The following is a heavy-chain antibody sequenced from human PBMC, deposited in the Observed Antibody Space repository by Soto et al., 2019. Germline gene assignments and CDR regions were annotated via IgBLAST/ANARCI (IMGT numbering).Heavy chain of an antibody. Sequence: QVQLQESGPGLVKPSETLSLTCTVSGGINSRYWSWVRQAPGKGLEWIGYIYDGGYTNYHPSHKSRITLSVDASESQFSLNLRSVTAADTAVYYCAGVSIVNKYKWFDVWGQGILVTVSS. CDR1: GGINSRY. D-gene: IGHD2-15*01. J-gene: IGHJ5*02. V-gene: IGHV4-4*09. CDR2: IYDGGYT. CDR3: AGVSIVNKYKWFDV.